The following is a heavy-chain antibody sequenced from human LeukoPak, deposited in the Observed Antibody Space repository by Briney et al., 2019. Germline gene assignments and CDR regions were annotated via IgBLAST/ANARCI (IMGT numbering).Heavy chain of an antibody. J-gene: IGHJ4*02. Sequence: ASVKVSCKASGYTFTGYYMHWVRQAPGQGLEWMGRTNPNSGGTNYAQKFQGRVTMTRDTSISTAYMELSRLRSDDTAVYYCARYDGVGASFDYWGQGTLVTVSS. D-gene: IGHD1-26*01. CDR3: ARYDGVGASFDY. V-gene: IGHV1-2*06. CDR2: TNPNSGGT. CDR1: GYTFTGYY.